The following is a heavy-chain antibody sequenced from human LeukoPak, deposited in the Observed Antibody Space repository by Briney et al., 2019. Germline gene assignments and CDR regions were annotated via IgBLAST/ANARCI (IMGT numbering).Heavy chain of an antibody. J-gene: IGHJ3*02. D-gene: IGHD1-1*01. Sequence: GGSLRLSCAASGFTFSSYSMNWVRQAPGKGLEWVSSISSSSSYIYYADSVKGRFTISRDNAKNSLYLQMNSLRAEDTAVYYCARDQAGTAFDIWGQGTMVTVSS. CDR2: ISSSSSYI. CDR1: GFTFSSYS. CDR3: ARDQAGTAFDI. V-gene: IGHV3-21*01.